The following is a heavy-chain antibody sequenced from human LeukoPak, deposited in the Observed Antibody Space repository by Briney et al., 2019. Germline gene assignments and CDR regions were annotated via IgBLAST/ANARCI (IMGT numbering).Heavy chain of an antibody. V-gene: IGHV3-23*01. J-gene: IGHJ4*02. CDR1: GFTFSNYG. D-gene: IGHD6-19*01. Sequence: GGSLRLSCAASGFTFSNYGMSWVRQAPGKGLEWVSAISGSGGDTHYAGSVKGRFTISRDNSKNTLYLQMNSLRAEDTAVYCCARRPIAVAGPGYWGQGTLVSVSS. CDR3: ARRPIAVAGPGY. CDR2: ISGSGGDT.